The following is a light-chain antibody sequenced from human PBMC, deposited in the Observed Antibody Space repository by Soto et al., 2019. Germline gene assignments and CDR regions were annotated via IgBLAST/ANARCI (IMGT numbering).Light chain of an antibody. J-gene: IGKJ2*01. Sequence: EIVMTQSPATLSVSPGERATLSCRASQSVSSNLAWYQQKPGQAPRLLIYGASTRATCIPARFSGSGSGTEFNLTISSLQSEDFAVYYCQQYNKWPPYTFGQGTKLEIK. CDR3: QQYNKWPPYT. V-gene: IGKV3-15*01. CDR2: GAS. CDR1: QSVSSN.